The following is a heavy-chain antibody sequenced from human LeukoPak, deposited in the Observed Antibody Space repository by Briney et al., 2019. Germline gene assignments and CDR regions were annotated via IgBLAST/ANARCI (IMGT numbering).Heavy chain of an antibody. J-gene: IGHJ4*02. CDR2: IKTDGSEE. Sequence: GGSLRLSCAASGFTFSSHWMSWVRQAPGKGLEWVAIIKTDGSEENYVDAVKGRFTISRDNAKNCLYLQMNNLRAEDTAVYYCARDWNGSGWPTDYWGQGTLVTVSS. V-gene: IGHV3-7*05. CDR3: ARDWNGSGWPTDY. CDR1: GFTFSSHW. D-gene: IGHD6-19*01.